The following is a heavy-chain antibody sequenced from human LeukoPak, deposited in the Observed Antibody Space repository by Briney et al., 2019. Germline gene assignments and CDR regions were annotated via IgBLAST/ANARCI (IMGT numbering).Heavy chain of an antibody. CDR1: GFTFSSYG. J-gene: IGHJ6*03. V-gene: IGHV3-48*04. Sequence: TGGSLRLSCAASGFTFSSYGMSWVRQAPGKGLEWVSYISSSGSTIYYADSVKGRFTISRDNAKNSLYLQMNSLRAEDTAVYYCARALRFGESYYYYYMDVWGKGTTVTVSS. D-gene: IGHD3-10*01. CDR3: ARALRFGESYYYYYMDV. CDR2: ISSSGSTI.